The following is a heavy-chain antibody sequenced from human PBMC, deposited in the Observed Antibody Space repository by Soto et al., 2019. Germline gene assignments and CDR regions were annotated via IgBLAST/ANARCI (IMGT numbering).Heavy chain of an antibody. V-gene: IGHV3-30-3*01. CDR1: GFTFSYYA. CDR2: ISSDGNNK. Sequence: LRLSCAASGFTFSYYAIHWVRQAPGKGLEWVALISSDGNNKYYADSVNGRFTISRDNSKNTLYLQMSSLTAEDTAIYYCARDLGLPGNPFDYWGQGTLATVSS. J-gene: IGHJ4*02. D-gene: IGHD2-21*02. CDR3: ARDLGLPGNPFDY.